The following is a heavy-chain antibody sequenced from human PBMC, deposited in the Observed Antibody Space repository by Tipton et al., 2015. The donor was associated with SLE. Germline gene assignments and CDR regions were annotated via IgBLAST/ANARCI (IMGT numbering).Heavy chain of an antibody. CDR2: ISSSGLTI. V-gene: IGHV3-11*01. D-gene: IGHD3-9*01. CDR3: ASPPQLTGDGPVFDI. CDR1: GFTFSDSY. J-gene: IGHJ3*02. Sequence: CLRLSCVASGFTFSDSYMSWIRQAPGKGLEWLSYISSSGLTIHYGDSVKGRFTISRDNAKNSLYLQMNSLRAEDTAVYYCASPPQLTGDGPVFDIWGQGTMVTVSS.